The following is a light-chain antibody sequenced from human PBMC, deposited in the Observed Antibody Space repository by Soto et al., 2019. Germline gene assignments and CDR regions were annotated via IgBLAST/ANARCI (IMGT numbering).Light chain of an antibody. J-gene: IGLJ3*02. CDR1: NGDVGSYDL. V-gene: IGLV2-14*02. CDR2: EVS. CDR3: SSYTSSSTWV. Sequence: QSVLTQPASVSGSPGQSITISCTGTNGDVGSYDLVSWYQRYPGEAPKLIIYEVSNRPSGVSNRFSGSKSGNTASLTISGLQAEDEADYYCSSYTSSSTWVFGGGTKVTVL.